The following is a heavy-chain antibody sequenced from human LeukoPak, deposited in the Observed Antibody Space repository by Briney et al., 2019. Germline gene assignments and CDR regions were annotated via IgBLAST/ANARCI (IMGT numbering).Heavy chain of an antibody. CDR3: ARDSLADIVVVVAAYDAFDI. V-gene: IGHV3-21*01. CDR1: GFIFSTYS. Sequence: GGSLRLSCTASGFIFSTYSMIWVRQAPGKGLEWVSSISSTSGNKYYADSVKGRFTISRDNAKNSLYLQMNSLRAEDTAVYYCARDSLADIVVVVAAYDAFDIWGQGTMVTVSS. D-gene: IGHD2-15*01. J-gene: IGHJ3*02. CDR2: ISSTSGNK.